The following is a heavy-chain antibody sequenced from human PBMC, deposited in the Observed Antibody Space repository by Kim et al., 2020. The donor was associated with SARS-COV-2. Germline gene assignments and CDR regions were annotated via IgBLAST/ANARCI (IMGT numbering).Heavy chain of an antibody. D-gene: IGHD2-15*01. V-gene: IGHV1-69*01. Sequence: KFQGRVTITADESTSTAYMELSSLRSEDTAVYYCAVGSRPIIYYYYGMDVWGQGTTVTVSS. J-gene: IGHJ6*02. CDR3: AVGSRPIIYYYYGMDV.